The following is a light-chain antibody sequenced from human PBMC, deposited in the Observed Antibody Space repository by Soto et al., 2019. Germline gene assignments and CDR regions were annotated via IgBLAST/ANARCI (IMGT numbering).Light chain of an antibody. Sequence: DIVFTQYPGPLCLSHGERATLSCRASQSVTNRYLAWYQQKPGQAPRLLIDGASSRATGVPDRFSGTGSGTDFTLTISRLEPEDFAVFYCQQYGNSPITFGQGTKVDI. CDR3: QQYGNSPIT. J-gene: IGKJ1*01. CDR1: QSVTNRY. V-gene: IGKV3-20*01. CDR2: GAS.